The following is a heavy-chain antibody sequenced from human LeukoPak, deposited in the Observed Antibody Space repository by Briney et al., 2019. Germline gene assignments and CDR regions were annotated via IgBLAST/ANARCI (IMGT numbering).Heavy chain of an antibody. CDR2: INSDGSST. D-gene: IGHD3-3*01. J-gene: IGHJ4*02. CDR3: ARGQYYDFWSGYYPSDY. V-gene: IGHV3-74*01. Sequence: PGGSLRLSCAASGFMFSGYLMHWVHQAPGKGLVWVSRINSDGSSTSYADSVKGRFTISRGNAKNTLYLQMNSLRAEDTAVYYCARGQYYDFWSGYYPSDYWGQGTLVTVSS. CDR1: GFMFSGYL.